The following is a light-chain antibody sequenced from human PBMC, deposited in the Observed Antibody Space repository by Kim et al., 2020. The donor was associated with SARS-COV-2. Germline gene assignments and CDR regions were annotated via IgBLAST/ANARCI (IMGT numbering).Light chain of an antibody. J-gene: IGKJ4*01. CDR1: QSISTW. Sequence: ASVGDRVNITCRASQSISTWLAWYQQKPGKAPKLLIYKASSLESGVPSRFSGSGSGTEFTLTINSLQPDDFATYYCQQYENTLSNFGGGTKVDIK. CDR2: KAS. V-gene: IGKV1-5*03. CDR3: QQYENTLSN.